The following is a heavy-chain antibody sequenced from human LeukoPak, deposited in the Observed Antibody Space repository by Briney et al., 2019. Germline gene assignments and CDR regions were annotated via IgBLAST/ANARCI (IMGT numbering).Heavy chain of an antibody. V-gene: IGHV3-48*03. J-gene: IGHJ4*02. Sequence: GGSLRLSCAASGFTFSSYEMNWVRQAPGKGLEWVSDISGSGSIIYYADSVKGRFTISRDNAKNSLYLQMNSLRDEDTALYYCTRDYGYSSSFDYWGQGTLVTVSS. CDR3: TRDYGYSSSFDY. D-gene: IGHD6-13*01. CDR1: GFTFSSYE. CDR2: ISGSGSII.